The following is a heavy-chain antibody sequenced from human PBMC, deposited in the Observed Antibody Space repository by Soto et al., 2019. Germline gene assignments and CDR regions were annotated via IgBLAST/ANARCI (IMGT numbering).Heavy chain of an antibody. CDR3: ARDLVVGCRSLNY. CDR1: GFTFRSYW. J-gene: IGHJ4*02. CDR2: IKGDGSEK. Sequence: ELQLVESGGGLVQPGGSLRLSCVVSGFTFRSYWMTWVRQAPGKGLEWVANIKGDGSEKYYVDSVEGRFTISRDNAKNSLYLQMNSLRAEDTAVYYCARDLVVGCRSLNYWGPGTLVTVSS. V-gene: IGHV3-7*01. D-gene: IGHD2-15*01.